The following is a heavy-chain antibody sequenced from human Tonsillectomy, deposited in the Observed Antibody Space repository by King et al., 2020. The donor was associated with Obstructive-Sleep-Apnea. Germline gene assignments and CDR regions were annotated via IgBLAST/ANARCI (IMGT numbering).Heavy chain of an antibody. CDR3: AILHPFDY. J-gene: IGHJ4*02. CDR1: DGSISSGGYY. Sequence: PLQESGPGLVKPSQTLSLTCTVSDGSISSGGYYWSWVRQQPGKGLEWIGYIQGSGNTYYTPSLKSRVTISLDTSRKQYSLRLTSVTAADTAVYYCAILHPFDYWGQGTLVTVSS. CDR2: IQGSGNT. V-gene: IGHV4-31*03.